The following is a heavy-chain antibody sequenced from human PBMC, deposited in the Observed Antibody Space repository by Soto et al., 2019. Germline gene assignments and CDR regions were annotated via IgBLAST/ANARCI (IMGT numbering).Heavy chain of an antibody. CDR3: ARGCSSTSCYGGLWAFDI. CDR2: IWYDGSNK. CDR1: GFTFSSYG. V-gene: IGHV3-33*01. J-gene: IGHJ3*02. Sequence: GGSLRLSCAASGFTFSSYGMHWVRQAPGKGLEWVAVIWYDGSNKYYADSVKGRLTISRDNSKNTIYMQMNSMRAEDTALYYCARGCSSTSCYGGLWAFDIWGQGTMVTV. D-gene: IGHD2-2*01.